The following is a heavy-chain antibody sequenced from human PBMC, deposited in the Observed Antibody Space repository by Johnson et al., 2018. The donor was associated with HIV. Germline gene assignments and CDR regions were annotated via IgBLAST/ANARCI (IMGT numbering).Heavy chain of an antibody. J-gene: IGHJ3*02. Sequence: QVQLVESGGGVVQPGGSLRLSCAASGFTFSNYDMHWVRQAPGKGLEWVAFIRYDVNNKYYADSVKGRFTISRDNSKNTLYLQMNSLIAEDTAVYYCAKDDVEYSYGYDDAFDIWGQGTLVTVYS. CDR1: GFTFSNYD. CDR2: IRYDVNNK. D-gene: IGHD5-18*01. CDR3: AKDDVEYSYGYDDAFDI. V-gene: IGHV3-30*02.